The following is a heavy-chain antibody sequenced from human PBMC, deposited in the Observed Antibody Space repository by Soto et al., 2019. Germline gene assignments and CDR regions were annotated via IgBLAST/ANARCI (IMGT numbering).Heavy chain of an antibody. V-gene: IGHV3-7*05. CDR2: MNQHGSEK. J-gene: IGHJ4*02. CDR1: GFTFNTSW. CDR3: VSWAGSSY. Sequence: EVQLLESGGGLVQPGGSLRLSCAASGFTFNTSWMSWVRRAPGKGLEWVAHMNQHGSEKYYVDSVKGRFTISGDDAKNSLYLQMNSLGAEDTAVDYCVSWAGSSYWGQGTLVTVSS. D-gene: IGHD3-10*01.